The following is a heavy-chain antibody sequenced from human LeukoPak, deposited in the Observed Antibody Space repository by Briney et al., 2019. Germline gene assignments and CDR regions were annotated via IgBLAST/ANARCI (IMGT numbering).Heavy chain of an antibody. J-gene: IGHJ6*03. D-gene: IGHD6-6*01. CDR2: INHSGST. CDR1: GGSFSGYY. CDR3: ASISSRRSPLMDV. Sequence: SETLSLTCAVYGGSFSGYYWSWIRQPPGKGLEWIGEINHSGSTNYNPSLKSRVTISVDTSKNQFSLKLSSVTAADTAVYYCASISSRRSPLMDVWGKGTTVTVSS. V-gene: IGHV4-34*01.